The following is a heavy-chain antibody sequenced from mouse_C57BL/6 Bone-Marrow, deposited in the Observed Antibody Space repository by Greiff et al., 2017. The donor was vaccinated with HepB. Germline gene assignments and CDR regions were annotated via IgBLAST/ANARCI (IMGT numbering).Heavy chain of an antibody. V-gene: IGHV1-82*01. CDR3: ARDRDSSAAFDY. CDR1: GYAFSSSW. J-gene: IGHJ2*01. Sequence: VKLVESGPELVKPGASVKISCKASGYAFSSSWMNWVKQRPGKGLEWIGRIYPGDGDTNYNGKFKGKATLTADKSSSTAYMQLSSLTSEDSAVYYCARDRDSSAAFDYWGQGTTLTVSS. D-gene: IGHD3-2*02. CDR2: IYPGDGDT.